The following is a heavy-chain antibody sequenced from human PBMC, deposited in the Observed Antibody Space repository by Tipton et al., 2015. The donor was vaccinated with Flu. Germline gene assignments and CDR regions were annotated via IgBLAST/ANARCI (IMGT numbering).Heavy chain of an antibody. D-gene: IGHD2-2*01. V-gene: IGHV3-53*01. CDR3: ARVTGASTAYAMDV. Sequence: QLVQSGGGLIQPGGSLRLSCEASGFTVSSNYMSWVRQAPGKGLEWVLVSYSDGRTKFADPVKGRFTISRDSSKNTLHLQMNSLRSEDTAVYYCARVTGASTAYAMDVWGQGTTVTVSS. CDR2: SYSDGRT. CDR1: GFTVSSNY. J-gene: IGHJ6*02.